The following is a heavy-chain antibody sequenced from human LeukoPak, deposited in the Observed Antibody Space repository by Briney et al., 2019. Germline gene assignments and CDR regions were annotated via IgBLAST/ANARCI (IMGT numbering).Heavy chain of an antibody. Sequence: PSETLSLTCTVSGGSISSSSYYWGWIRQPPGKGLEWIGSIYYSGSTYYNPSLKSRVTISVDTSKNQFSLKLSSVTAADTAVYYCARRGFFYYFDYWGQGTLVTVSS. CDR1: GGSISSSSYY. V-gene: IGHV4-39*01. CDR3: ARRGFFYYFDY. CDR2: IYYSGST. J-gene: IGHJ4*02.